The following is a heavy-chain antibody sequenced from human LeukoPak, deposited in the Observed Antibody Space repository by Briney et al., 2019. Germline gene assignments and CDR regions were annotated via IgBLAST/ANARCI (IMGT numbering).Heavy chain of an antibody. J-gene: IGHJ4*02. CDR2: TSSDGSST. CDR1: GFTFSRFW. CDR3: ARDSDAGFDY. Sequence: GGSLRLSCAASGFTFSRFWMHWVRQAPGKRLVWVARTSSDGSSTVYADSVEGRFTISRDNAKKTLYLQMNSLRAEDTAIYYCARDSDAGFDYWGQGTLVTVSS. V-gene: IGHV3-74*01.